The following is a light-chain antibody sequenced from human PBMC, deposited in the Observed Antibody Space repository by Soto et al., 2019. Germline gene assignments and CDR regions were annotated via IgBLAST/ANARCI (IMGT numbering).Light chain of an antibody. CDR1: ESISSW. Sequence: DIQMTQSPSTLSVSIGDRVTITCRASESISSWLAWYQQKPGKAPNLLIYKASSLESGVPSRFSGNGSGTEFTLTISSLQPDDFATYYCQQFHSYSPYTFGQGTKVQIK. CDR3: QQFHSYSPYT. V-gene: IGKV1-5*03. J-gene: IGKJ2*01. CDR2: KAS.